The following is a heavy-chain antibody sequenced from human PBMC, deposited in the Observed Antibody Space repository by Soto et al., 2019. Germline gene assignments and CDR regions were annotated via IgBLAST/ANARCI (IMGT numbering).Heavy chain of an antibody. CDR2: VHFSGSI. J-gene: IGHJ1*01. V-gene: IGHV4-61*01. D-gene: IGHD2-2*01. CDR3: GRGGDAHKMGRH. Sequence: QVQLQESGPGLVKPSETLSLICSVSDDSLSSTSYYWSWIRQPPGKGLEWIGFVHFSGSIHYNASLKSRAPISVDTSRKQISLKMPSLTAADTAVYFCGRGGDAHKMGRHWGQGTLVTVSS. CDR1: DDSLSSTSYY.